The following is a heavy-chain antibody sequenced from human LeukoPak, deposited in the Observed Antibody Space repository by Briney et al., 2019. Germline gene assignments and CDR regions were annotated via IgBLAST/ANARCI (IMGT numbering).Heavy chain of an antibody. Sequence: SQTLSLTCTGSGGSISSGGYYWSWIRQPPGKGLEWTGYIYHSGSTYYNPSLKSRVTISVDRSKNQFSLKLSSVTAADTAVYYCARAGQETYYYDSSGYYPNDAFDIWGQGTMVTVSS. CDR1: GGSISSGGYY. D-gene: IGHD3-22*01. CDR3: ARAGQETYYYDSSGYYPNDAFDI. CDR2: IYHSGST. V-gene: IGHV4-30-2*01. J-gene: IGHJ3*02.